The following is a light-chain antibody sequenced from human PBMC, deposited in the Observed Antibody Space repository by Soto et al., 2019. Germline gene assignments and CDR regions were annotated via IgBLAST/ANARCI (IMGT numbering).Light chain of an antibody. V-gene: IGKV3-15*01. Sequence: EIVMTQSPATLSVSPGERATLSCRASQSVNHNLAWYQQKPGQAPRLLFYGASFRATGVPARFSGSGSGTDFTLTISSLPSEDFAIYYCQQSNNWPYTFGQGTKLEIK. CDR1: QSVNHN. J-gene: IGKJ2*01. CDR2: GAS. CDR3: QQSNNWPYT.